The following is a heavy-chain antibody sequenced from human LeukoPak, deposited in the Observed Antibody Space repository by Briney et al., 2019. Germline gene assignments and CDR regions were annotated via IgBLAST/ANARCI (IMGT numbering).Heavy chain of an antibody. V-gene: IGHV3-23*01. D-gene: IGHD3-22*01. Sequence: PGGSLRLSCAASGFTFSSFAMSWVRQAPGKGLEWVSAISGSAISTYYADSVKGHFTISRDNSKNSPYLQMNSLRAEDSAVYYCAKDHRGFYDSVVDVDYWGQGTLVTVSS. CDR1: GFTFSSFA. CDR3: AKDHRGFYDSVVDVDY. CDR2: ISGSAIST. J-gene: IGHJ4*02.